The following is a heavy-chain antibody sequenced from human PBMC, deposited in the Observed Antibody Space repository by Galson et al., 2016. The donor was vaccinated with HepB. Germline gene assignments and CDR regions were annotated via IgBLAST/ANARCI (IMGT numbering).Heavy chain of an antibody. V-gene: IGHV4-4*07. Sequence: SETLSLTCNVSGGSISKHFWAWIRQPPGKGLESLGLTSPHGNPEYNPSLTSRVAMSIDTSKSQFSLSLSPLTAADTAIYFCARVYSPEDSVANVFEVWGPGTMVTVSS. CDR3: ARVYSPEDSVANVFEV. J-gene: IGHJ3*01. CDR2: TSPHGNP. CDR1: GGSISKHF. D-gene: IGHD2-21*01.